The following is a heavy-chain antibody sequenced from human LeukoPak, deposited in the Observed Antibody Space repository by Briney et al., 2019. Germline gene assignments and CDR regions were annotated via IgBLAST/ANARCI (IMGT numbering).Heavy chain of an antibody. V-gene: IGHV3-74*01. J-gene: IGHJ4*02. CDR2: INSDGSTI. Sequence: TGGSLRLSCAAPGFTFSNYWMHWVRQTPGKGLVWASRINSDGSTITYADSVKGRFTISRDNAKNTLYLQMNSLRAEDTAVYYCARVTVSSSEVIFDYWGQGSLVTVSS. CDR3: ARVTVSSSEVIFDY. D-gene: IGHD1-20*01. CDR1: GFTFSNYW.